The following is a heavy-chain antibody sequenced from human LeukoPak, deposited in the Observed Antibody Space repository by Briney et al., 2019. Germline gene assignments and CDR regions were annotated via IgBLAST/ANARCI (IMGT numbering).Heavy chain of an antibody. J-gene: IGHJ4*02. CDR1: GFIFSSSA. CDR2: IVVDSTKT. Sequence: SVKVSCKASGFIFSSSAVQWVRQARGQRLEWIGWIVVDSTKTNYAQKFQERVTITRDMSTSTVYMELSSLRSEDTAVYYCAAATVAADPFFDYWGQGTLVTVSS. V-gene: IGHV1-58*01. CDR3: AAATVAADPFFDY. D-gene: IGHD2-15*01.